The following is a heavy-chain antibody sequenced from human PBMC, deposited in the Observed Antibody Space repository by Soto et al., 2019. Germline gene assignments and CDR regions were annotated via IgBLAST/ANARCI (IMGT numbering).Heavy chain of an antibody. J-gene: IGHJ6*02. CDR3: ARVQDYGSGRYYYGMDV. V-gene: IGHV3-66*01. CDR1: GFTVSSNY. CDR2: IYSGGST. Sequence: EVQLVESGGGLVQPGGSLRLSCAASGFTVSSNYMSWVRQAPGKGLEWVSVIYSGGSTYYADSVKGRFTISRDNSKNTLYLQMNSLRAEDTAVYYCARVQDYGSGRYYYGMDVWGQGTTVTVSS. D-gene: IGHD3-10*01.